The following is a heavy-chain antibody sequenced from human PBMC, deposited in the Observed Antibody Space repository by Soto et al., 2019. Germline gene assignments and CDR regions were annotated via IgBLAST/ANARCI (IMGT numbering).Heavy chain of an antibody. J-gene: IGHJ4*01. CDR1: GGSIRSTTYS. D-gene: IGHD1-20*01. V-gene: IGHV4-39*01. CDR3: SRHGGKLGVTGTMGHFDY. Sequence: SETLSLTCTVSGGSIRSTTYSWGWIRQPPGKGLEWIRSMYYSGTTYSNPSLQTRVTISVDTSNKQFSLKLTSVTAADTSGYVCSRHGGKLGVTGTMGHFDYWGPGSPVTVS. CDR2: MYYSGTT.